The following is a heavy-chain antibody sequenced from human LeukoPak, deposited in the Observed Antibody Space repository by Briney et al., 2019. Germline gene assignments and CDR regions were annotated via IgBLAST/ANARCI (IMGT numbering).Heavy chain of an antibody. D-gene: IGHD6-13*01. V-gene: IGHV5-51*01. Sequence: GAALEISCQGAGSIFTSYWIGGGRQLPGKGLEWMGIIYPGDSDTRDSPSFEGQVTISADKSISTAYLQWSSLKASDTAMYYCARRIAAAGTSYFDYWGQGTLVTVSS. CDR2: IYPGDSDT. CDR1: GSIFTSYW. J-gene: IGHJ4*02. CDR3: ARRIAAAGTSYFDY.